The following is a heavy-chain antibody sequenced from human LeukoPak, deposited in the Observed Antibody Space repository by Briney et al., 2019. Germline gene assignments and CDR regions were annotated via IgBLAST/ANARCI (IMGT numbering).Heavy chain of an antibody. D-gene: IGHD3-3*01. CDR3: ARSYDFWSGANRYGMDV. J-gene: IGHJ6*02. CDR2: IYSGGST. V-gene: IGHV3-66*01. Sequence: GGSLRLSCAASGFTVSSNYMSWVRQAPGKGLEWVSVIYSGGSTYYADSVKGRFTISRDNSKNTLYLQMNSLRAEDTAVYYCARSYDFWSGANRYGMDVWGQGPTVTVSS. CDR1: GFTVSSNY.